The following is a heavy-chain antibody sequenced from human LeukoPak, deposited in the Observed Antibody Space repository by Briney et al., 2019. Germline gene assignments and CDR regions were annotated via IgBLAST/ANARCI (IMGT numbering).Heavy chain of an antibody. CDR3: AGAGYSYGYLFDY. V-gene: IGHV4-59*01. Sequence: PSETLSLTCTVAGGSISSYYWSWIRQPPGKGLEWIGYIYYSVSTNYNPSLKSRVTISVDTSKNQFSLKLSSVTAADTAVYYCAGAGYSYGYLFDYWGQGTLVTVSS. D-gene: IGHD5-18*01. CDR1: GGSISSYY. J-gene: IGHJ4*02. CDR2: IYYSVST.